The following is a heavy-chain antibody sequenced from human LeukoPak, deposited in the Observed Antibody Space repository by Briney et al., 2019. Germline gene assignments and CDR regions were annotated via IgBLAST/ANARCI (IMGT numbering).Heavy chain of an antibody. CDR1: GFTVSSNY. Sequence: PGGSLRLSCAASGFTVSSNYMSWVRQAPGKGLEWVSVIYFGDSTYYGDSVKGRFTISRDNSKNTLYLQMNSLRAVDTAVYYCAKNQASLNHFDYWGQGTLVTVSS. V-gene: IGHV3-53*01. CDR3: AKNQASLNHFDY. CDR2: IYFGDST. J-gene: IGHJ4*02.